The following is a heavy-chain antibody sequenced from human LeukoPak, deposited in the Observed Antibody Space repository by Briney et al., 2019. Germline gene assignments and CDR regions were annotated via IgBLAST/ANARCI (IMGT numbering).Heavy chain of an antibody. D-gene: IGHD3-10*01. CDR2: ISGTGGST. CDR3: ARGAGVYYGSGSYPR. CDR1: GFTFSSFG. J-gene: IGHJ4*02. Sequence: GGTLRLSCAASGFTFSSFGMTWVRQAPGKGLEWVSLISGTGGSTYYADSVKGRFTISRDNAKNSLYLQMNSLRAEDTAVYYCARGAGVYYGSGSYPRWGQGTLVTVSS. V-gene: IGHV3-23*01.